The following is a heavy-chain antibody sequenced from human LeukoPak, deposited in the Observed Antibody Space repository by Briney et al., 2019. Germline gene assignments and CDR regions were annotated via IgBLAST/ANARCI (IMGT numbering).Heavy chain of an antibody. CDR2: INPNNGGT. V-gene: IGHV1-2*02. CDR1: GYTFTGYY. Sequence: ASVKVSCRASGYTFTGYYMHWVRQAPGQGLEWMGWINPNNGGTNYAQKCQGRVTMTRDTSISTAYMELSSLTSDDTAVCYCARSLRSDGGYWGQGTLVTVSS. CDR3: ARSLRSDGGY. J-gene: IGHJ4*02.